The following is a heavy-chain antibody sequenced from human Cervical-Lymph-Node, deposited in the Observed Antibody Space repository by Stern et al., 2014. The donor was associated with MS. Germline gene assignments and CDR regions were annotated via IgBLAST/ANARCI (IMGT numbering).Heavy chain of an antibody. V-gene: IGHV4-30-4*01. CDR2: IYYSGST. D-gene: IGHD3/OR15-3a*01. CDR3: AREGPRTGTLVY. Sequence: QLQLQESGPGLVKPSQTLSLTCTVSGGSISSGYYYWSWIRQPPGKGLEWIGYIYYSGSTYYNPSLKSRVTISVDTSKNQFSLKLSSVTAADTAVYYCAREGPRTGTLVYWGQGTLVTVSS. J-gene: IGHJ4*02. CDR1: GGSISSGYYY.